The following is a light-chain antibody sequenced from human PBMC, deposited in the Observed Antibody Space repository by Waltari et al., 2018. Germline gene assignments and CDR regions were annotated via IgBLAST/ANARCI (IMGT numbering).Light chain of an antibody. J-gene: IGLJ1*01. CDR3: SSYAGSNNYV. V-gene: IGLV2-8*01. Sequence: QSALTQPPSASGSPGQSVTISCTGTSSDVGGYNYVSWYQQHPGKAPKLVIYEVSPRPSGVPDRFSGSKSGNTASLTVSGLQAEDEADYYCSSYAGSNNYVFGTGTKVTVL. CDR1: SSDVGGYNY. CDR2: EVS.